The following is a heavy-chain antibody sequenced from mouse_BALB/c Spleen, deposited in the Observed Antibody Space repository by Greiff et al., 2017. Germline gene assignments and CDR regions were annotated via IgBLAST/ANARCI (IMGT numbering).Heavy chain of an antibody. CDR1: GYTFTSYW. J-gene: IGHJ2*01. D-gene: IGHD2-10*01. CDR3: TSRDPYYGYFDY. CDR2: IYPSDSYT. Sequence: VQLQQPGAELVRPGASVKLSCKASGYTFTSYWINWVKQRPGQGLEWIGNIYPSDSYTNYNQKFKDKATLTVDKSSSTAYMQLSSPTSEDSAVYYCTSRDPYYGYFDYWGQGTTLTVSP. V-gene: IGHV1-69*02.